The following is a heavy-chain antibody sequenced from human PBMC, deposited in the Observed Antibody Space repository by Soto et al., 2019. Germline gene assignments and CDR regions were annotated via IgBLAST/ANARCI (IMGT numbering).Heavy chain of an antibody. CDR1: GFTLSTYV. J-gene: IGHJ4*02. CDR2: ISGSGDST. Sequence: PGGSLRLACAASGFTLSTYVMSWVRQAPGKGLEWASSISGSGDSTFYADSVKGRFTISRDNSKNTVYLQINSLRIENTARFHCAKGVWGGCPPTSIYYFYCWGQGALVTVSS. D-gene: IGHD6-13*01. CDR3: AKGVWGGCPPTSIYYFYC. V-gene: IGHV3-23*01.